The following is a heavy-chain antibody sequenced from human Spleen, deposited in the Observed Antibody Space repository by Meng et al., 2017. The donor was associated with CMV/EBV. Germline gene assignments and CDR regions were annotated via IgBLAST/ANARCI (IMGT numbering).Heavy chain of an antibody. J-gene: IGHJ5*02. CDR3: ARHATSVTARNWFGP. Sequence: KVSCKASGYVFTVFHIHWVRQAPGQGPEWMGIIYPADSDTKYSPSFQGQVTISADKSISTAYLQWSSLKASDTAIYYCARHATSVTARNWFGPWGQGTLVTVSS. CDR1: GYVFTVFH. CDR2: IYPADSDT. D-gene: IGHD4-11*01. V-gene: IGHV5-51*01.